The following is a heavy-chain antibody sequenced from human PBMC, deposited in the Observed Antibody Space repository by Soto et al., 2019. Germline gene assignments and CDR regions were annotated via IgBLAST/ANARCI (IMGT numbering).Heavy chain of an antibody. V-gene: IGHV4-31*03. J-gene: IGHJ4*02. Sequence: SETLSLTCTVSGGSISSGGYYWSWIRQHPGKGLEWIGYIYYSGSTYYNPSLKSRVTISVDTSKNQFSLKLSSVTAADTAVYYCAXVRRSGITGTTLGDFDYWGQGTLVTVSS. D-gene: IGHD1-20*01. CDR3: AXVRRSGITGTTLGDFDY. CDR2: IYYSGST. CDR1: GGSISSGGYY.